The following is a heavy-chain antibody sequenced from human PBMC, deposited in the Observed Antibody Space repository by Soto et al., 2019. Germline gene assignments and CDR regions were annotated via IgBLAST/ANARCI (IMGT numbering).Heavy chain of an antibody. J-gene: IGHJ6*02. CDR3: ARAPRPRSGSYYNYYYFYGMDV. V-gene: IGHV1-8*01. CDR2: LNPNSGNT. CDR1: GYTFTSYD. D-gene: IGHD3-10*01. Sequence: ASVKVSCKASGYTFTSYDINWVRQATGQGLEWMGWLNPNSGNTGYAQKFQGRVTMTRTTSISTASMELSSLRSEDTAVYYCARAPRPRSGSYYNYYYFYGMDVWGQGTTVTVSS.